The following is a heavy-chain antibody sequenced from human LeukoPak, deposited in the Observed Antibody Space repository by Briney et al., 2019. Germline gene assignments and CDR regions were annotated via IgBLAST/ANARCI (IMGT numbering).Heavy chain of an antibody. CDR1: GGTFSSYA. CDR2: IIPIFATA. V-gene: IGHV1-69*13. CDR3: ARVILPPEDRDYGSWNYYFDY. J-gene: IGHJ4*02. D-gene: IGHD3-10*01. Sequence: SVKVSCKASGGTFSSYAISWVRQAPGQGLEWMGGIIPIFATAKYAQKFQGRVTITADESTSTAYMELSSLRSEDTAVYYCARVILPPEDRDYGSWNYYFDYWGQGTLVTVSS.